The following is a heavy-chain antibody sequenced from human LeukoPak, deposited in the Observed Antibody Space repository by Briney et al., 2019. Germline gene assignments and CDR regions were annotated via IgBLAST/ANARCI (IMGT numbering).Heavy chain of an antibody. CDR2: IRYDGSNK. CDR1: GFTFSSYG. D-gene: IGHD1-26*01. V-gene: IGHV3-30*02. J-gene: IGHJ4*02. CDR3: AKQWELLHSYYFDY. Sequence: QAGGSLRLSCAASGFTFSSYGMHWVRQAPGKGLEWVAFIRYDGSNKYYADSVKGRFTISRDNSKNTLYLQMNSLRAEDTAVYYCAKQWELLHSYYFDYWGQGTLVTVSS.